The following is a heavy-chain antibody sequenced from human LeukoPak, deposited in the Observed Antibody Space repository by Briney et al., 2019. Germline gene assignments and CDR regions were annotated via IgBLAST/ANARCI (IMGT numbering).Heavy chain of an antibody. D-gene: IGHD2-2*01. V-gene: IGHV3-21*01. J-gene: IGHJ4*02. CDR3: ARDPPLGSCSTISCPHLDY. CDR1: GFTFRRYS. Sequence: PGGSLSLSCPASGFTFRRYSLNWVRQPPWKELEWVSSINSSRSFIYYADTVTGRSTISRDNAKNSLYLQMNSLRAEDTAVYYCARDPPLGSCSTISCPHLDYWGQGTLVTVSS. CDR2: INSSRSFI.